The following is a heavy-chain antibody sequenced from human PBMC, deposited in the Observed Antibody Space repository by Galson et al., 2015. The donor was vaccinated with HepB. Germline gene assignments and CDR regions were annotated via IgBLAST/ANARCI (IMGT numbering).Heavy chain of an antibody. V-gene: IGHV1-2*06. CDR3: ARDLIAARFWYYMDV. Sequence: SVKVSCKASGYTFTGYYMHWVRQAPGQGLEWMGRINPNSGGTNYAQKFQGRVTMTRDTSISTAYMELSRLRSDDTAVYYCARDLIAARFWYYMDVWGKGTTVTVSS. CDR2: INPNSGGT. J-gene: IGHJ6*03. CDR1: GYTFTGYY. D-gene: IGHD6-6*01.